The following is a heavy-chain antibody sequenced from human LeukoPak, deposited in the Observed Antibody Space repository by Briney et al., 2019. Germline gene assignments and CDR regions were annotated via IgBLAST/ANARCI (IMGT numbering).Heavy chain of an antibody. CDR2: IIPIFGTA. CDR3: ARSHTIFGVVIIQKDPYYYMDV. Sequence: GASVKVSCKASGGTFSSYAISWVRQAPGQGLEWMGGIIPIFGTANYAQKFQGRVTITADKSTSTAYMELSSLRCEDTAVYYCARSHTIFGVVIIQKDPYYYMDVWGRGTTVTVSS. CDR1: GGTFSSYA. V-gene: IGHV1-69*06. D-gene: IGHD3-3*01. J-gene: IGHJ6*03.